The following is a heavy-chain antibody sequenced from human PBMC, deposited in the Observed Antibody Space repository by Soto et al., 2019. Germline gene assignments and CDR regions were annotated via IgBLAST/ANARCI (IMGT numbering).Heavy chain of an antibody. CDR3: ARGTVWFGESLLDY. J-gene: IGHJ4*02. CDR2: IWYDGSNK. CDR1: GFTFSSYS. D-gene: IGHD3-10*01. V-gene: IGHV3-33*01. Sequence: PGGSLRLSCAASGFTFSSYSMHWVRQAPGKGLEWVAVIWYDGSNKYYADSVKGRFTISRDNSKNTLYLQMNSLRAEDTAVYYCARGTVWFGESLLDYWGQGTLVTVSS.